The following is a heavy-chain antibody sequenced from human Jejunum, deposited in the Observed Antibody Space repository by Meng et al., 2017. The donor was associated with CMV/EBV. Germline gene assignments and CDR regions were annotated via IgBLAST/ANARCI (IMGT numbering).Heavy chain of an antibody. CDR1: GGSLIGTNW. CDR3: GDPPAGY. V-gene: IGHV4-4*01. J-gene: IGHJ4*02. Sequence: TLSLPCVVSGGSLIGTNWWNWVRQPPGGGLEWIGEIFHSGATNLNPSLKSRVTISIDNSKNQFPLKLTSVTAADTAVYFCGDPPAGYWGQGVLVTVS. CDR2: IFHSGAT.